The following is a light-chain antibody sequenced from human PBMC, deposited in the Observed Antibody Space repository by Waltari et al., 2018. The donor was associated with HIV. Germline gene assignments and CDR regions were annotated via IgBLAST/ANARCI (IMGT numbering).Light chain of an antibody. V-gene: IGLV1-47*01. CDR1: SSNIGSKY. Sequence: QSVLTHPPSASGPPGHRVTIPCSGTSSNIGSKYVYWYQQFPVTAPKPLIYRNNQRPSGVPDRFSGYKSGTSASLAISGLRSEDEADYYCAAWDDSLSAFYVFGTGTKVTVL. CDR3: AAWDDSLSAFYV. J-gene: IGLJ1*01. CDR2: RNN.